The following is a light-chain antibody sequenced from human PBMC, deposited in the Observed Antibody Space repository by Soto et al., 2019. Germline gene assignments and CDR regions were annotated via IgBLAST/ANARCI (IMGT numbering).Light chain of an antibody. CDR2: AAS. CDR1: QSISFY. Sequence: DIQMTQSPSSLSASVGDRVTITCRASQSISFYLNWYHQNPGKAPKLPIYAASNLQSGVPSRFSGSGSGTEFTLTISSLQPEDFATYYCQQSDSAPRYSFGQGTKVEIK. V-gene: IGKV1-39*01. CDR3: QQSDSAPRYS. J-gene: IGKJ2*01.